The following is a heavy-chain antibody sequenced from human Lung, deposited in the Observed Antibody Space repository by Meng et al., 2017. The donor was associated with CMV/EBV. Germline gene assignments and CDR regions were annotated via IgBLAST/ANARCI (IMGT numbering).Heavy chain of an antibody. J-gene: IGHJ3*02. D-gene: IGHD3-10*01. CDR2: IYSGGST. CDR3: SMDQGSGVDI. CDR1: GFTVSSNY. V-gene: IGHV3-66*01. Sequence: ESXKISCAASGFTVSSNYMSWVRQAPGKGLEWVSVIYSGGSTYYEDSVKGRFTISRDNSKDTLYLQMNSLRAEYTAVYYCSMDQGSGVDIWGQGPMVTVSS.